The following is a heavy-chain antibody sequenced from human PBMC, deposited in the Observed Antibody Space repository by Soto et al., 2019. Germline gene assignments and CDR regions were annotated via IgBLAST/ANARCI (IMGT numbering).Heavy chain of an antibody. CDR1: VDSIRSYY. D-gene: IGHD1-26*01. CDR3: ARCFSGNYPSRPEEKYYFDS. V-gene: IGHV4-59*01. J-gene: IGHJ4*02. Sequence: PSETLSLTCTVSVDSIRSYYWSWIRQPPGKGLELIGYIYYSGYTSYNPSLKSRVTISVDTSKNQFSLKLNSVTAADTAVYYCARCFSGNYPSRPEEKYYFDSWGQGTMVTVSS. CDR2: IYYSGYT.